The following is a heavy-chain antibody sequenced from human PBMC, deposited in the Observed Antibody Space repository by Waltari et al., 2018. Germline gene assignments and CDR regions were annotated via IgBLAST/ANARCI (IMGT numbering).Heavy chain of an antibody. CDR1: GDSMSSSYW. J-gene: IGHJ4*02. V-gene: IGHV4-4*02. CDR3: ARDRGRGLYLDS. Sequence: QLQLQESGPGLVKPSGTLSLTCAVSGDSMSSSYWWSWVRQPPGKGLEWLGQVHGSGRANYNPSFASRVTVSLDTPNNQFSLRVTSATAADTAIYYCARDRGRGLYLDSWGPGTLVAVSP. D-gene: IGHD2-15*01. CDR2: VHGSGRA.